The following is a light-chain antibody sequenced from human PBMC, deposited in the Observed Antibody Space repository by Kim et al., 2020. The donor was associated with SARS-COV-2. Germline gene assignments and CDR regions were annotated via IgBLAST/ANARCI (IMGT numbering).Light chain of an antibody. CDR1: SLRSYY. V-gene: IGLV3-19*01. CDR3: NSRDSSGNHLEV. Sequence: SSELTQDPAVSVALGQTVRITCLGDSLRSYYASWYQQKPGQAPVLVIYGKNNRPSGIPDRFSGSSSGNTTSLTITGAQAEDEADYYCNSRDSSGNHLEVF. CDR2: GKN. J-gene: IGLJ2*01.